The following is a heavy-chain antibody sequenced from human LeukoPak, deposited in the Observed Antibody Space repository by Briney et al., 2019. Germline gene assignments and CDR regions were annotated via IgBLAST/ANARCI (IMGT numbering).Heavy chain of an antibody. CDR2: INHSGST. J-gene: IGHJ4*02. Sequence: PSETLSLTCAVYGGSFSGYYWSWIRQPPGKGLEWIGEINHSGSTNYNPSLKSRVTISVDTSKNQFSLKLSSLTAADTAMYYCARSPRGVGVTALDYWGQGTLVTVSS. V-gene: IGHV4-34*01. D-gene: IGHD1-26*01. CDR3: ARSPRGVGVTALDY. CDR1: GGSFSGYY.